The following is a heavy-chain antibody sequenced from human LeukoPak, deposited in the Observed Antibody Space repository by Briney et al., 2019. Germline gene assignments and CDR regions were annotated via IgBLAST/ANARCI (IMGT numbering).Heavy chain of an antibody. J-gene: IGHJ6*02. CDR2: SEGDDTTT. V-gene: IGHV3-74*03. D-gene: IGHD5-18*01. CDR1: GFSVGNYW. Sequence: PGGSLRLSCAASGFSVGNYWMHWVRQAPGKGLVWVSRSEGDDTTTTYADSVKGRFTVSRDNAKNTLYLQMNSLRAEDTAVYYCVRDRGEYTYGFYYYGMDVWGQGTTVTVSS. CDR3: VRDRGEYTYGFYYYGMDV.